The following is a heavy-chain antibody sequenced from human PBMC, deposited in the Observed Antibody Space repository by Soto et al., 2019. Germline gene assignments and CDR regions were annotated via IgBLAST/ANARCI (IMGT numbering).Heavy chain of an antibody. CDR3: ARGHYAGPGQ. V-gene: IGHV3-53*05. CDR1: GFAVSSSY. Sequence: GGSLRLSCAASGFAVSSSYMTWVRQVPGKGLEWVSVIYNDGATYYADSVRGRFTISRDIFKNTLILQMNSLKNDDTAVYYCARGHYAGPGQWGQGTLVTVS. D-gene: IGHD3-16*01. J-gene: IGHJ4*02. CDR2: IYNDGAT.